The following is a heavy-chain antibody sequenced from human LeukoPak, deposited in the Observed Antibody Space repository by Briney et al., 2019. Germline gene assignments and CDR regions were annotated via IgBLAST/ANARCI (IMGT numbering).Heavy chain of an antibody. D-gene: IGHD3-10*01. J-gene: IGHJ4*02. Sequence: SVKVSCKASGGTFSSYAISWVRQAPGEGLEWMGRIIPILGIANYAQKFQGRVTITADKSTSTAYMELSSLRSEDTAVYYCARCSLVRGVIFDYWGQGTLVTVSS. CDR3: ARCSLVRGVIFDY. CDR1: GGTFSSYA. V-gene: IGHV1-69*04. CDR2: IIPILGIA.